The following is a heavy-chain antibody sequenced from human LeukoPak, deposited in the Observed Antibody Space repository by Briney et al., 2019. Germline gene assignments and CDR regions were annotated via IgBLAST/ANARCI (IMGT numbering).Heavy chain of an antibody. V-gene: IGHV1-2*02. CDR3: ARSYNWNANFDY. D-gene: IGHD1-20*01. J-gene: IGHJ4*02. CDR1: GYAFIGYY. Sequence: ASVKVSCKSSGYAFIGYYIHWVRQAPGQGLEWMGWINPISGGTNYAQDFQGRVTMTSDTSISTAYMELRSLRSDDTAVYYCARSYNWNANFDYWGQGTLVTVSS. CDR2: INPISGGT.